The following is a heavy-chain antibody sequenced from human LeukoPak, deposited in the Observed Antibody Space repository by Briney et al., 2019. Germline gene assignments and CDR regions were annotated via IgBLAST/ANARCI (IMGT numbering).Heavy chain of an antibody. CDR3: ARGLATTTNWFDP. CDR2: IIPILGIA. Sequence: GASVKVSCKASGGTFSSYAISWVRQAPGQGLEWMGRIIPILGIANYAQKFQGRVTITADKSTSTAYMELSSLRSEDTAVYYCARGLATTTNWFDPWGQGTLVTVSS. J-gene: IGHJ5*02. D-gene: IGHD5-12*01. CDR1: GGTFSSYA. V-gene: IGHV1-69*04.